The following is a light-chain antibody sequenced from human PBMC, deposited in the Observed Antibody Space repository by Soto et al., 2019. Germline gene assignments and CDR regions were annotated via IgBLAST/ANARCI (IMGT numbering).Light chain of an antibody. CDR3: QQYGSSRWT. CDR1: QSVSSTY. CDR2: AAS. Sequence: PGERATLSCRASQSVSSTYLAWYQQKPGQAPRPLISAASSRATGTPDRFSGSGSGTDFTLTISRLEPEDFAVYYCQQYGSSRWTFGQGTKVDIK. V-gene: IGKV3-20*01. J-gene: IGKJ1*01.